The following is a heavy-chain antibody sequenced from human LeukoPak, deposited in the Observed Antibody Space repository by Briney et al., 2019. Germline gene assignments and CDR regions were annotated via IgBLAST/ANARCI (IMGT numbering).Heavy chain of an antibody. J-gene: IGHJ4*02. V-gene: IGHV1-46*01. Sequence: ASVKVSCKASGYTFTSNYIHWVRQAPGQGLEWMGMIYPRDGSTSYAQKFQGRVTMTRDTSTSTVYMELSSLRSEDTAVYYCAREGDYGVPFDYWGQGTLVTVSS. CDR1: GYTFTSNY. D-gene: IGHD4-17*01. CDR3: AREGDYGVPFDY. CDR2: IYPRDGST.